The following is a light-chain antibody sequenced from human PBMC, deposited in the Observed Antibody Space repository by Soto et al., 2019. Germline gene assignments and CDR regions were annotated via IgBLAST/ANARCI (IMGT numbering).Light chain of an antibody. V-gene: IGKV3-15*01. Sequence: EIVMTQSPATLSVSPGERATLSCRASQSVSSNLAWYQQKPGQAPTLVIYGASDRATGIPAGFSGSGSGTEFTLTIRSLQSEDFAVYYCQHYNNWPFPFGQGTKLDI. CDR3: QHYNNWPFP. CDR1: QSVSSN. CDR2: GAS. J-gene: IGKJ2*01.